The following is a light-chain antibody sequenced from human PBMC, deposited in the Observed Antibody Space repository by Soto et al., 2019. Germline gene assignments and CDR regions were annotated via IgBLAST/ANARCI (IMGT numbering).Light chain of an antibody. V-gene: IGLV2-23*01. Sequence: QSALTQPASVSGSPGQSITISCTGTSRDVGSYNLVSWYQQHPGKAPKLMIYEGSKRPSGVSNRFSGSKSGNTAFLTISGLQAEDEADYYCCSYAGSSTSVVFGGGTKVTVL. CDR3: CSYAGSSTSVV. CDR1: SRDVGSYNL. J-gene: IGLJ2*01. CDR2: EGS.